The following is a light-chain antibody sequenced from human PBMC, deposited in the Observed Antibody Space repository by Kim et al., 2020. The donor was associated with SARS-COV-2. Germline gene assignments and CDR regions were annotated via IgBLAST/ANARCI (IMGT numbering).Light chain of an antibody. CDR2: AAS. CDR1: QSINSY. V-gene: IGKV1-39*01. J-gene: IGKJ5*01. CDR3: QQGRNTPIT. Sequence: DIQMTQSPSSLSASVGDRVTITCRASQSINSYLNWYQQKPGRAPHLLIYAASNLQSGVPSRFSGSGSGTDFTLTISSLQHEYFATYYCQQGRNTPITFGRGTRLEIK.